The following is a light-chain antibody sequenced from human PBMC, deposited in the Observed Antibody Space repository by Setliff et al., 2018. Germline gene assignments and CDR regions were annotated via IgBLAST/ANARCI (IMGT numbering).Light chain of an antibody. Sequence: QSALTKPRSVSGSPGQSVTISCTGTSSDVGAYNYVSWYQHHPGKVPKLMVYDVTKRPSEVPDRFSGSNSGNTASLTISGLQAEDEADYYGCSFAGTYYVFGSGTKVTVL. J-gene: IGLJ1*01. CDR2: DVT. CDR1: SSDVGAYNY. CDR3: CSFAGTYYV. V-gene: IGLV2-11*01.